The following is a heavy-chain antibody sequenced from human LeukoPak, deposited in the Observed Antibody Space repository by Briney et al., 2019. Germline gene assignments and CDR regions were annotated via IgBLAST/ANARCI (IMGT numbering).Heavy chain of an antibody. J-gene: IGHJ6*02. D-gene: IGHD2-15*01. Sequence: ASVKVSCKASGYTFTSYGISWVRQAPGQGLEWMGWISAYNGNTNYAQTLQGRVNMTTDTSTSTAYMELRSLRSDDTAVYYCARDLGGPPTYDYYYGMDVWGQGTTVTVSS. CDR2: ISAYNGNT. CDR1: GYTFTSYG. CDR3: ARDLGGPPTYDYYYGMDV. V-gene: IGHV1-18*01.